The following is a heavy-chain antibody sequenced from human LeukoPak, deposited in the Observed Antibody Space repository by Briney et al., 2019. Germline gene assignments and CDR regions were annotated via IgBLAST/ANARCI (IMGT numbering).Heavy chain of an antibody. Sequence: GGSLRLSCAASGFTLSNYAMNWVRQAPAKGLEWVSYITSSGDTVHYADSVKGRFTISRDNAKNSLFLQMNSLRAEDTATYYCARDSRPYCTNGICYTKNNWFDPWGPGTLVTVSS. CDR1: GFTLSNYA. J-gene: IGHJ5*02. CDR3: ARDSRPYCTNGICYTKNNWFDP. D-gene: IGHD2-8*01. V-gene: IGHV3-48*03. CDR2: ITSSGDTV.